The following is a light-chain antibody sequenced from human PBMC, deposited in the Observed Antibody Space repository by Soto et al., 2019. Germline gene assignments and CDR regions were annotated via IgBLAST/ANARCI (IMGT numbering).Light chain of an antibody. CDR1: SSNIGAGCD. CDR2: GNS. J-gene: IGLJ3*02. Sequence: QSALTQPPSVSGAPGQRVTISCTGSSSNIGAGCDVHWYQQLPGTAPKLLIYGNSNRPSGVPDRFSGSKSGTSASLAITGLQAEDEADYYCQSYDSSLSGWVFGGGTKVTVL. CDR3: QSYDSSLSGWV. V-gene: IGLV1-40*01.